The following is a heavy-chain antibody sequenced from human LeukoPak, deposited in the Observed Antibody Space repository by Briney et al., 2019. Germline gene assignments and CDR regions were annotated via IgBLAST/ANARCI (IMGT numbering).Heavy chain of an antibody. Sequence: GGSLRLSCAASGFTFSSYSMNWVRQAPGKGLEWVSSISSSSSYIYYADSVKGRFTTSRDNAKNSLYLQMNSLRAEDTAVYYCARDHPGVVLTRHNWFDPWGQGTLVTVSS. V-gene: IGHV3-21*01. CDR3: ARDHPGVVLTRHNWFDP. D-gene: IGHD2-2*01. CDR1: GFTFSSYS. CDR2: ISSSSSYI. J-gene: IGHJ5*02.